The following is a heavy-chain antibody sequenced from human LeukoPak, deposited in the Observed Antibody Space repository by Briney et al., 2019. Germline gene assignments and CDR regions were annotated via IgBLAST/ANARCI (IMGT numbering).Heavy chain of an antibody. Sequence: NPSQTLSLTCTVSGGSISLGSYYWSWIRQSAGKGLEWIGRIYASGDTDYNPSHYNPSLRSRVTISIDTPKSQFSLKLSSVTPADTAVYFCAREFRGGGDSGIFDYWGQGALVTVPS. V-gene: IGHV4-61*02. J-gene: IGHJ4*02. CDR2: IYASGD. CDR3: AREFRGGGDSGIFDY. CDR1: GGSISLGSYY. D-gene: IGHD4-23*01.